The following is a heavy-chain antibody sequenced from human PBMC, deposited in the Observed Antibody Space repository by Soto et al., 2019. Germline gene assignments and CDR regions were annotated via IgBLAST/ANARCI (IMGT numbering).Heavy chain of an antibody. CDR3: ARPYGGKIGDAPDL. Sequence: PGGLLRLSCVASGFTFSSYAMSWVRQFPGKGLEWVSTISDAAGSAYYVDSVKGRFTISRDNSKKTLYLQMNSLRAEDSAVYYCARPYGGKIGDAPDLWGPGTMVTVSS. D-gene: IGHD4-17*01. V-gene: IGHV3-23*01. CDR2: ISDAAGSA. CDR1: GFTFSSYA. J-gene: IGHJ3*01.